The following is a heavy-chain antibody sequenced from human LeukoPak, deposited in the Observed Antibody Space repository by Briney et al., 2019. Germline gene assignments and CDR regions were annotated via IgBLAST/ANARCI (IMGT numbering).Heavy chain of an antibody. V-gene: IGHV4-4*07. CDR3: ASEAYYYDSSGYYKY. D-gene: IGHD3-22*01. J-gene: IGHJ4*02. CDR1: GDSISSFH. Sequence: SETLSLTCTVSGDSISSFHWSWIRQPAGKGLEWIGRIYTSGSTNYNPSLKGRVTMSVDTSKNQFSLKLSSVTAADTAVYYCASEAYYYDSSGYYKYWGQGTLVTVSS. CDR2: IYTSGST.